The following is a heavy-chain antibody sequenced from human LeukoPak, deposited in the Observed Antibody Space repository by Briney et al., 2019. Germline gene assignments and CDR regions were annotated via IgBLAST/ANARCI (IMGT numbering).Heavy chain of an antibody. D-gene: IGHD6-19*01. CDR2: ISGSGGST. CDR3: ANLLAVAARTSNY. V-gene: IGHV3-23*01. J-gene: IGHJ4*02. CDR1: GFTFSSYA. Sequence: GGSLRLXCAASGFTFSSYAMSWVRQAPGKGLEWVSAISGSGGSTYYADSVKGRFTISRDNSKNTLYLQMNSLRAEDTAVYYCANLLAVAARTSNYWGQGTLVTVSS.